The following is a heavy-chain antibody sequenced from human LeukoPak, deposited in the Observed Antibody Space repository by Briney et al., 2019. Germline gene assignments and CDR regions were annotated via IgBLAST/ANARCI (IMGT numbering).Heavy chain of an antibody. D-gene: IGHD2-15*01. J-gene: IGHJ4*02. Sequence: SGGSLRLSCAASGFTLRSYGMHWVRQAPGKGPEWAAVIWHDGKHKFYLDSVKGRFTVSRDNSKNTLSLQMDSLRVEDTAVYYCARDRGSDDPIDYWGQGTLVTVSS. CDR3: ARDRGSDDPIDY. V-gene: IGHV3-33*01. CDR1: GFTLRSYG. CDR2: IWHDGKHK.